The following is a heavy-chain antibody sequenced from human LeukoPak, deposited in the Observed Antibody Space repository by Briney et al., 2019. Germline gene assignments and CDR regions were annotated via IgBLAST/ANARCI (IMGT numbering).Heavy chain of an antibody. CDR1: GASISSSGYY. Sequence: SETLSLTCTVSGASISSSGYYWGWIRQPPGKGPEWIGSIYYSGSTNYKPSLKSRVTISVDTSKNQFSLKLNSVTAADTAVYYCARGGDYGDYVFHYWGQGTLVTVSS. J-gene: IGHJ4*02. V-gene: IGHV4-39*07. D-gene: IGHD4-17*01. CDR2: IYYSGST. CDR3: ARGGDYGDYVFHY.